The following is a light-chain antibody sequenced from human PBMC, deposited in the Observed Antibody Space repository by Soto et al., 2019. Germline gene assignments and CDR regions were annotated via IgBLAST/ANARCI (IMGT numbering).Light chain of an antibody. V-gene: IGKV3-11*01. Sequence: EILVTQSPATLSLSPVERATLSCRASQSVSSYLAWYQQKPGQAPRLLIYDASNRATGIPARFSGSGSGTDFTLTISSLEPEDFAVYYCQQRSNWPLITFGQGTRLEIK. CDR1: QSVSSY. CDR3: QQRSNWPLIT. J-gene: IGKJ5*01. CDR2: DAS.